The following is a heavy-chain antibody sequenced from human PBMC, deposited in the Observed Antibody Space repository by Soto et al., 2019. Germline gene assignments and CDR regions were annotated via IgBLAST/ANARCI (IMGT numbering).Heavy chain of an antibody. Sequence: SETLSLTCTVSGGSISSSSYYWGWIRQPPGKGLEWIGSIYYSGSTYYNPSLKSRVTISVDTSKNQFSLKLSSVTAADTAVYYCVRLGVAKSDYWGQGTLVTVSS. J-gene: IGHJ4*02. CDR2: IYYSGST. CDR3: VRLGVAKSDY. CDR1: GGSISSSSYY. V-gene: IGHV4-39*01. D-gene: IGHD3-16*01.